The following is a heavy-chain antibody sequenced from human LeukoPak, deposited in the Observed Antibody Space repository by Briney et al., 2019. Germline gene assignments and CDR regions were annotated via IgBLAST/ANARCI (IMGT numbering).Heavy chain of an antibody. J-gene: IGHJ4*02. CDR2: IYTSGST. D-gene: IGHD1-26*01. CDR3: ARGSWWEPTSMFDY. CDR1: GGSISSYY. V-gene: IGHV4-4*07. Sequence: SETLSLTCTVSGGSISSYYWSWIRQPAGKGLEWIGRIYTSGSTNYNPSLKSRVTMSVDTSKNQFSLKLSSVTAADTAVYYRARGSWWEPTSMFDYWGQGTLVTVSS.